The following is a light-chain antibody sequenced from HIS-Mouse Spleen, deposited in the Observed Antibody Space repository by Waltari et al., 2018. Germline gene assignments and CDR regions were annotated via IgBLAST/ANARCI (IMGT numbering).Light chain of an antibody. CDR3: YSTDSSGNHRV. V-gene: IGLV3-10*01. J-gene: IGLJ2*01. Sequence: SYELTQPPSVSVSPGQTARITCSGDALPKKYAYWYQQKSGQAPVLVIYEDSKRSSGSPERFSGSSSGTMATWTISGAQVEDEADYYCYSTDSSGNHRVFGGGTKLTVL. CDR1: ALPKKY. CDR2: EDS.